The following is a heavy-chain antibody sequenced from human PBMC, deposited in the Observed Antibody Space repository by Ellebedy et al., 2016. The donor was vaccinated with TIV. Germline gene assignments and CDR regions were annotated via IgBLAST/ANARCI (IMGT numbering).Heavy chain of an antibody. J-gene: IGHJ4*02. CDR2: ISGSGGST. Sequence: GESLKISXAASGFTFSSYAMSWVRQAPGKGLEWVSAISGSGGSTYYADSVKGRFTISRDNSKNTLYLQMNSLRAEDTAVYYCARDRGGLWGQGTLVTVSS. CDR3: ARDRGGL. V-gene: IGHV3-23*01. CDR1: GFTFSSYA. D-gene: IGHD5-12*01.